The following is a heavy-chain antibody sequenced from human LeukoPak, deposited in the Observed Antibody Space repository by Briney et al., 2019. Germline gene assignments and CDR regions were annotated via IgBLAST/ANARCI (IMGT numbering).Heavy chain of an antibody. D-gene: IGHD1-1*01. Sequence: ASVKVSCKASGYTFTSYYMHWVRQAPGQGLEWMGIINPSGGSTNYAQKFQGWVTMTRDTSISTAYMELSRLRSDDTAVYYCARELDVYFDYWGQGTLVTVSS. CDR3: ARELDVYFDY. CDR1: GYTFTSYY. J-gene: IGHJ4*02. V-gene: IGHV1-2*04. CDR2: INPSGGST.